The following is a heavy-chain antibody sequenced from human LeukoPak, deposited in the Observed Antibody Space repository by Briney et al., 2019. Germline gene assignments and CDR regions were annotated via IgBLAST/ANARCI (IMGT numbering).Heavy chain of an antibody. D-gene: IGHD4/OR15-4a*01. J-gene: IGHJ6*03. CDR3: ATGGCCYYYYMDV. V-gene: IGHV3-30*03. CDR2: ISYDGSNK. CDR1: GFTFSSYG. Sequence: GGSLRLSCAASGFTFSSYGMHWVRQAPGKGLEWVAVISYDGSNKYYADSVKGRFTISRDNSKNTLYLQMNSLRAEDTAVYYCATGGCCYYYYMDVWGKGTTVTVSS.